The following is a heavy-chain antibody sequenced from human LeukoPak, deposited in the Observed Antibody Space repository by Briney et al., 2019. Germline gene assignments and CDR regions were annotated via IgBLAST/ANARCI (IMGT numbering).Heavy chain of an antibody. CDR1: GFTFSSYV. CDR3: ARDRGPRTGFMVREAYDY. D-gene: IGHD3-10*01. CDR2: ISHDGII. V-gene: IGHV3-74*01. J-gene: IGHJ4*02. Sequence: QAGGSLRLSCETAGFTFSSYVMHWVRRTPGKGLVWVSRISHDGIISYADSVKGRFTISRDNAKNTLILQMNSLRVEDTAVYYCARDRGPRTGFMVREAYDYWGQGTLVTVSS.